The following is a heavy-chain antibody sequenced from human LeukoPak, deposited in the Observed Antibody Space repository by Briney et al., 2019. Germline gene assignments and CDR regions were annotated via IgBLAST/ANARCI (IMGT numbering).Heavy chain of an antibody. CDR3: ARLDTAMVV. D-gene: IGHD5-18*01. J-gene: IGHJ4*02. CDR1: GGSFSGYY. Sequence: SETLSLTCAVYGGSFSGYYWSWIRQPPGKGLEWIGEINHSGSTNYNPSLKSRVTISADTSKNQFSLKLSSVTAADTAVYYCARLDTAMVVWGQGTLVTVSS. V-gene: IGHV4-34*01. CDR2: INHSGST.